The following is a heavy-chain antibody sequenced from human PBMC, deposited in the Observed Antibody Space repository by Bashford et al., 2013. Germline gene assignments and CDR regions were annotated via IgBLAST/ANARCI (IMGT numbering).Heavy chain of an antibody. V-gene: IGHV1-18*01. Sequence: ASVKVSCKASGYTFTSYGISWVRQAPGQGLEWMGWISAYNGNTNYAQKLQGRVTMTTDTSTSTAYMELRSLRSDDTAVYYCARDQTDSGYDSGAFDIWGQGTMVTVSS. D-gene: IGHD5-12*01. J-gene: IGHJ3*02. CDR1: GYTFTSYG. CDR3: ARDQTDSGYDSGAFDI. CDR2: ISAYNGNT.